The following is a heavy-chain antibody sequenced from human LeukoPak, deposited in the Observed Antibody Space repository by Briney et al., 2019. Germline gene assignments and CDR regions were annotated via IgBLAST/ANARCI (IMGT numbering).Heavy chain of an antibody. V-gene: IGHV3-30*04. CDR2: ISYDGSNK. D-gene: IGHD2-21*01. J-gene: IGHJ6*04. Sequence: GGSLRLSCAASGFTFSSYAMHWVRQAPGKGLEWVAVISYDGSNKYYADSVKGRFTISRDNSKNTLYLQMNSLRAEDTAVYYCARELGDPYYYGMDVWGKGTTVTVSS. CDR3: ARELGDPYYYGMDV. CDR1: GFTFSSYA.